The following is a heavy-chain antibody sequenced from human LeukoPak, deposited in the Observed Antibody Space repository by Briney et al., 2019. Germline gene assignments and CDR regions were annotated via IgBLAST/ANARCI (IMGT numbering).Heavy chain of an antibody. CDR1: CGSFSGYY. Sequence: KTSETLSPTCAVYCGSFSGYYWSWIRQPPGKGLEWIGEINHSGSTNHNPSLKSRVTISVDTSKNQFSLKLSSVTAADTAVYYCARVSVGFDHWGQGTLVTVSS. V-gene: IGHV4-34*01. CDR2: INHSGST. CDR3: ARVSVGFDH. J-gene: IGHJ5*02. D-gene: IGHD1-26*01.